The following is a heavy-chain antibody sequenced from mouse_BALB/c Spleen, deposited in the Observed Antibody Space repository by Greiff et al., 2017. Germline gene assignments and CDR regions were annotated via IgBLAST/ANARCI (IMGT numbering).Heavy chain of an antibody. J-gene: IGHJ4*01. D-gene: IGHD2-1*01. CDR2: INPSNGGT. V-gene: IGHV1S81*02. CDR3: TRGGNYDYYAMDY. CDR1: GYTFTSYY. Sequence: VQLQQSGAELVKPGASVKLSCKASGYTFTSYYMYWVKQRPGQGLEWIGGINPSNGGTNFNEKFKSKATLTVDKSSSTAYMQLSSLTSEDSAVYYCTRGGNYDYYAMDYWGQGTSVTVSS.